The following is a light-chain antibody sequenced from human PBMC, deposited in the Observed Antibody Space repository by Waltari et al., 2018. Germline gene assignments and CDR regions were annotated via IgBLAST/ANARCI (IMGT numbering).Light chain of an antibody. CDR2: GNS. CDR3: QSYDSSLSGYV. J-gene: IGLJ1*01. V-gene: IGLV1-40*01. CDR1: SSNIGAGYD. Sequence: QSVLTHPPSVSGAPGPRVTISCTGSSSNIGAGYDVHWYQQLPVTAPKLLIYGNSNRPSGVPDRFSGSKAGTSASLAITGLQAEDEADYYCQSYDSSLSGYVFGTGTKVTVL.